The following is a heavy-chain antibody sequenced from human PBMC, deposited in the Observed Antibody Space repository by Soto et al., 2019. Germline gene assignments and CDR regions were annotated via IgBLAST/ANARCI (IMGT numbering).Heavy chain of an antibody. CDR3: AGTTETFYYYYGMDV. V-gene: IGHV5-51*01. CDR2: IYPGDSDT. J-gene: IGHJ6*02. Sequence: PGESLKICCKGSGYSFTSYWIGWVRQMPGKGLEWMGIIYPGDSDTRYSPSFQGQVTISADKSISTAYLQWSSLKASDTAMYYCAGTTETFYYYYGMDVWGQGTTVTVSS. CDR1: GYSFTSYW. D-gene: IGHD4-17*01.